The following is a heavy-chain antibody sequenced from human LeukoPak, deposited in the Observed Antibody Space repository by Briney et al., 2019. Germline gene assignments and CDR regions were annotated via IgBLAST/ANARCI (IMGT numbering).Heavy chain of an antibody. CDR2: VYYSGST. J-gene: IGHJ6*02. Sequence: PSETLSLTCTVSGGSISSGDYYWSWIRQPPGKGLEWIGYVYYSGSTNYNPSLKSRVTISVDTSKNQFSLKLSSVTAADTAVYYCARGSKHGDYELYYNMDVWGQGTTVTVSS. CDR3: ARGSKHGDYELYYNMDV. V-gene: IGHV4-61*08. CDR1: GGSISSGDYY. D-gene: IGHD4-17*01.